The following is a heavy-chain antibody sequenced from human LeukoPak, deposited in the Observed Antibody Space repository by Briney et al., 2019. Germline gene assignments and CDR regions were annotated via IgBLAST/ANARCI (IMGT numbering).Heavy chain of an antibody. J-gene: IGHJ4*02. CDR3: TRSSSRWYSDY. V-gene: IGHV3-49*04. CDR2: IRSKGYGGTT. Sequence: PGGSLRLTCTASGFTFFDDGMSSVRQAPAKGLEWVGFIRSKGYGGTTEYVASVKGRFIISRDDFKSIAYLQMNSLKTEDTAVYYCTRSSSRWYSDYWGQGTLVTVSS. D-gene: IGHD6-19*01. CDR1: GFTFFDDG.